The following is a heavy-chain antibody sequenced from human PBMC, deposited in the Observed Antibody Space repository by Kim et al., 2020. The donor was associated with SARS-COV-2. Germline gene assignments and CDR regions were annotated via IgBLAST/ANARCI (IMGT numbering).Heavy chain of an antibody. CDR2: INPNSGGT. V-gene: IGHV1-2*05. J-gene: IGHJ6*02. CDR1: GYTFTGYY. Sequence: ASVKVSCKASGYTFTGYYMHWVRQAPGQGLEWMGRINPNSGGTNYAQKFQGRVTMTRDTSISTAYMELSRLRSDDTVVYYCARERYGSDYYYGMDVWGQGTTVTVSS. D-gene: IGHD3-16*01. CDR3: ARERYGSDYYYGMDV.